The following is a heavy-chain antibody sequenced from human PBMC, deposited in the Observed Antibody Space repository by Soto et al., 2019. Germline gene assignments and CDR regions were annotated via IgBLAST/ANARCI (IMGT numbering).Heavy chain of an antibody. Sequence: EVQLVESGGGLVQPGRSLRLSCAASGFTFDDYAMHWVRQAPGKGLEWVSGISWNSGSIGYADSVKGRFTISRDNAKNSLYLQMNSLRAEDTALYYCAKRSGQEWYFDYWGQGTLVTVSS. CDR2: ISWNSGSI. D-gene: IGHD3-3*01. J-gene: IGHJ4*02. V-gene: IGHV3-9*01. CDR1: GFTFDDYA. CDR3: AKRSGQEWYFDY.